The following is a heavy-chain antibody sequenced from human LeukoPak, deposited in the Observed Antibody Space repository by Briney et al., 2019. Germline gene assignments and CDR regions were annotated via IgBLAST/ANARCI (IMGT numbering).Heavy chain of an antibody. D-gene: IGHD6-19*01. J-gene: IGHJ6*03. CDR2: INWNGGST. V-gene: IGHV3-20*04. CDR1: GFTFSSYG. Sequence: PGGTLRLSCAASGFTFSSYGMSWVRQAPGKGLEWVSGINWNGGSTGYVDSVKGRFTISRDNAKNSLYLQMNSLRAEDTALYYCARIGSSSGWYYYYYMDVWGKGTTVTVSS. CDR3: ARIGSSSGWYYYYYMDV.